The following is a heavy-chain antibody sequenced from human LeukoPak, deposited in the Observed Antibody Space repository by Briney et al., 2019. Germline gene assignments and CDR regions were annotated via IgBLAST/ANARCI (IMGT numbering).Heavy chain of an antibody. Sequence: GGSLRLSCAASGFTFSSYAMSWVRQAPGKGLEWVSAISGIGGSTYYADSVKGRFTISRDNSKNTLYLQMNSLRAEDTAVYYCTTEGGGYQLLFTSPDYWGQGTLVTVSS. CDR1: GFTFSSYA. CDR3: TTEGGGYQLLFTSPDY. CDR2: ISGIGGST. J-gene: IGHJ4*02. D-gene: IGHD2-2*01. V-gene: IGHV3-23*01.